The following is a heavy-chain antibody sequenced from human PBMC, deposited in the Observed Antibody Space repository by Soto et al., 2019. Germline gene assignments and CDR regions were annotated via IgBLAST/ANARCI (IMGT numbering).Heavy chain of an antibody. Sequence: WNWIRQSPSRGLQWLGRIYYRSKWFHDYAASVESRMAINPDTSRNQFSLQLNYVTPEDTAVYYCARVHCSAGTCLDGLDFWGQGTTVTVSS. CDR3: ARVHCSAGTCLDGLDF. J-gene: IGHJ6*02. D-gene: IGHD2-15*01. V-gene: IGHV6-1*01. CDR2: IYYRSKWFH.